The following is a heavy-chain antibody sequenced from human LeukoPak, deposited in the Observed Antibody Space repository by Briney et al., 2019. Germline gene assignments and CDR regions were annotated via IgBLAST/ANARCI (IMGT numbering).Heavy chain of an antibody. CDR1: GFTFSSYA. V-gene: IGHV3-30-3*02. D-gene: IGHD3-16*02. J-gene: IGHJ4*02. CDR3: AKTVSGSHSYQGGDY. Sequence: GGSLILSCAASGFTFSSYAMHWVRQAPGKGLEWVAVISYDGSNKYYADSVKGRFTISRDNSKNTLYLQMNSLRAEDTAVYFCAKTVSGSHSYQGGDYWGQGTLVTVST. CDR2: ISYDGSNK.